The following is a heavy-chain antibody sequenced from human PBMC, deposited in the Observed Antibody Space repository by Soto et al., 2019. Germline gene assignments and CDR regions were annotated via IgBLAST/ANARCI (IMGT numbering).Heavy chain of an antibody. V-gene: IGHV1-18*01. Sequence: QVPLVQSGAEVKKPGASLKVSCKASGYTGTNLGISWVRPAPGQGLEWMGWISAHNGHTHYAQNFQGRVTMTPDTATSTAYMALRGLSSDDTAVYYCASGGTPIDCWGPGTPVTVSS. J-gene: IGHJ4*02. CDR1: GYTGTNLG. CDR2: ISAHNGHT. CDR3: ASGGTPIDC. D-gene: IGHD3-16*01.